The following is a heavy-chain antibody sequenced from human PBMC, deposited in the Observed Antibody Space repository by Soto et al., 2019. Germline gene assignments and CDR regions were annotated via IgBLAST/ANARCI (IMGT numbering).Heavy chain of an antibody. J-gene: IGHJ4*02. CDR3: ARDRLRGYDSSGFYS. D-gene: IGHD3-22*01. CDR1: GYTFTSYG. V-gene: IGHV1-18*01. CDR2: ISAYNGNT. Sequence: GASVKVSCKASGYTFTSYGISWVRQAPGQGLEWMGWISAYNGNTKYAQKLQGRVTMTTATSTNTVFLELRSLKSDDTAIYYCARDRLRGYDSSGFYSWGQGTMVTVSS.